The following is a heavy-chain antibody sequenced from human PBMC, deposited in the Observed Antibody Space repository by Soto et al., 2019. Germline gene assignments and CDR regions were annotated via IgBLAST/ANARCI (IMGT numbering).Heavy chain of an antibody. CDR2: ISSSGSTI. CDR3: ARERSSWHNWFDP. J-gene: IGHJ5*02. D-gene: IGHD6-13*01. CDR1: GFTFSSYE. Sequence: PGGSLRLSCAASGFTFSSYEMNWVRQAPGKGLEWVSYISSSGSTIYYADSVKGRFTISRDNAKNSLYLQMNSLRAEDTAVYYCARERSSWHNWFDPWGQGTLVTVSS. V-gene: IGHV3-48*03.